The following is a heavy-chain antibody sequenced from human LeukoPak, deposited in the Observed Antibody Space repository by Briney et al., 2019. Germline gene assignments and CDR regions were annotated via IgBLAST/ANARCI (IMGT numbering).Heavy chain of an antibody. CDR1: GFTFSSYA. Sequence: GGSLRLSCAASGFTFSSYAMHWVRQAPGKGLEWVAVISYDGSNKYYADSVKGRFTISRDNSKNTLYLQMNSLRAEDTAVYYCARGVHLRVYYDILTGYYMVDYWGQGTLVTVSS. V-gene: IGHV3-30-3*01. CDR2: ISYDGSNK. CDR3: ARGVHLRVYYDILTGYYMVDY. D-gene: IGHD3-9*01. J-gene: IGHJ4*02.